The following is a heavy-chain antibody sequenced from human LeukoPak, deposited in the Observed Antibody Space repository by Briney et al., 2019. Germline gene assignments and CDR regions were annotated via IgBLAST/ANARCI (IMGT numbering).Heavy chain of an antibody. CDR1: GFTFNRHW. J-gene: IGHJ4*02. D-gene: IGHD6-19*01. V-gene: IGHV3-7*01. Sequence: PGGSLRLSCAASGFTFNRHWMSWVRQAPGKGLERVAHMNQDGSAIYSIDSVKGRFTISRDNDKNSLYLHMSGLTVADTAVYYCARTVPGHPDDYFDYWGQGTLVTVSS. CDR3: ARTVPGHPDDYFDY. CDR2: MNQDGSAI.